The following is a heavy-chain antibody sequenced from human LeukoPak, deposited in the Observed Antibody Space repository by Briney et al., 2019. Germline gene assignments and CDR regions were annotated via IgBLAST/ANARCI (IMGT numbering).Heavy chain of an antibody. V-gene: IGHV1-2*02. Sequence: GASVKVSCKASGGTFSSYAISWVRQAPGQGLEWMGWINPNSGGTNYAQKFQGRVTMTRDTSISTAYMELSRLRSDDTAVYYCARADQVGGATRGKFDYWGRGTLVTVSS. D-gene: IGHD1-26*01. CDR2: INPNSGGT. CDR1: GGTFSSYA. CDR3: ARADQVGGATRGKFDY. J-gene: IGHJ4*02.